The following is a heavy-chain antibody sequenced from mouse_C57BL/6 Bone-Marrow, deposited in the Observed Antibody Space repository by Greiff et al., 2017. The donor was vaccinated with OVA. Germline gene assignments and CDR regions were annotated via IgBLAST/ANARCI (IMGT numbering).Heavy chain of an antibody. CDR2: IYPGNSDT. CDR3: TRWPYYYGSSYAMDY. V-gene: IGHV1-5*01. Sequence: VQLQQSGTVLARPGASVKMSCKTSGYTFTSYWMHWVKQRPGQGLEWIGAIYPGNSDTSYNQKFKGKAKLTAVTSASTAYMELSSLTNEDSAVYYCTRWPYYYGSSYAMDYWGQGTSVTVSS. D-gene: IGHD1-1*01. CDR1: GYTFTSYW. J-gene: IGHJ4*01.